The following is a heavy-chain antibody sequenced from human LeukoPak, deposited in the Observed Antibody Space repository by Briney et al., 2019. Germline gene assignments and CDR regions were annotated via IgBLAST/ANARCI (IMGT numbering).Heavy chain of an antibody. V-gene: IGHV3-30*18. D-gene: IGHD3-9*01. CDR3: TNRRYLDY. J-gene: IGHJ4*02. CDR1: GFTFSSHD. CDR2: VTNDENYK. Sequence: PGWSLRLSCAASGFTFSSHDMHWVRQAPGKGLEWVAMVTNDENYKNYADSVKGRFTVSRDNSHSTLFLQMSGLRVEDTAIYYCTNRRYLDYWGQGTLVTVSS.